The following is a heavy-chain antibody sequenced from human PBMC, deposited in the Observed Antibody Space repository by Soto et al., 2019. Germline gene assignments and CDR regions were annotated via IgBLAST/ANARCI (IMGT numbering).Heavy chain of an antibody. Sequence: QVQLVQSGAEVKKPGSSVKVSCKASGGTFSSYAISWVRQAPGQGLEWMGGIIPTFGTANYAQKVQGRVTITADESTSTAYMELSSLRSEDTAVYYCARARRDGYNPYYFDYWGQGTLVTVSS. CDR3: ARARRDGYNPYYFDY. J-gene: IGHJ4*02. CDR2: IIPTFGTA. V-gene: IGHV1-69*12. CDR1: GGTFSSYA. D-gene: IGHD5-12*01.